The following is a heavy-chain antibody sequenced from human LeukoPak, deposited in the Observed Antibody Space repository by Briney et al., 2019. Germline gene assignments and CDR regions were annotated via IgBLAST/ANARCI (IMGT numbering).Heavy chain of an antibody. D-gene: IGHD3-9*01. CDR3: ARLDYDILTGYRFDY. CDR2: IYYSGST. J-gene: IGHJ4*02. CDR1: GGSISSSSYY. Sequence: PSETLSLTCTVSGGSISSSSYYWGWIRQPPGEGLEWIGSIYYSGSTYYNPSLKSRVTISVDTSKNQFSLKLSSVTAADTAVYYCARLDYDILTGYRFDYWGQGTLVTVSS. V-gene: IGHV4-39*01.